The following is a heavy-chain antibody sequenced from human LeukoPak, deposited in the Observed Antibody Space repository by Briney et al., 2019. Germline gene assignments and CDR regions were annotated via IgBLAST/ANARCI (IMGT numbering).Heavy chain of an antibody. CDR3: ARVLSGRGSLYSYYYYMDV. CDR2: ISGSGGST. V-gene: IGHV3-23*01. Sequence: GGSLRLSCAASGFTFSSYGMSWVRQAPGKGLEWVSAISGSGGSTYYADSVKGRFTISRDNSKNTLYLQMNSLRAEDTAVYFCARVLSGRGSLYSYYYYMDVWGKGTTVTISS. CDR1: GFTFSSYG. J-gene: IGHJ6*03. D-gene: IGHD3-16*02.